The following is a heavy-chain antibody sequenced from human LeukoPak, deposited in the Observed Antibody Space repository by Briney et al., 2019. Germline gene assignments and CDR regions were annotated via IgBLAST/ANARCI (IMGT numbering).Heavy chain of an antibody. V-gene: IGHV4-59*02. Sequence: SETLSLTCVASGGSVSGYYWGWVRQPPGRGLEWIGYVYYSGSTNYNPSFKSRITISVDTSRNQFSLQLSSVTAADTAVYYCARIHRYCSGGACYVLDNWGQGTLVAVSS. D-gene: IGHD2-15*01. J-gene: IGHJ4*02. CDR3: ARIHRYCSGGACYVLDN. CDR1: GGSVSGYY. CDR2: VYYSGST.